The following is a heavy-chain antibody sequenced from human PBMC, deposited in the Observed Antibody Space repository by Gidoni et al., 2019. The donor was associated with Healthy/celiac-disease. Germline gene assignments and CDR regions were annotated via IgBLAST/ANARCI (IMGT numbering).Heavy chain of an antibody. V-gene: IGHV1-69*08. Sequence: QVQLVQSGAEVKKPGSSVKVSCKASGGTFSSYTISWVRQAPGQGLEWMGRIIPILGIANYAQKFQGRVTITADKSTSTAYMELSSLRSEDTAVYYCARDGDDYGDYVGGWGQGTLVTVSS. CDR1: GGTFSSYT. D-gene: IGHD4-17*01. CDR3: ARDGDDYGDYVGG. CDR2: IIPILGIA. J-gene: IGHJ4*02.